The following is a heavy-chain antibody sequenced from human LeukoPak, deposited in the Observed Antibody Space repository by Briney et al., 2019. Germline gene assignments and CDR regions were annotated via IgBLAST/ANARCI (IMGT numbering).Heavy chain of an antibody. CDR2: IDPNSGGT. Sequence: GASVKVSCKASGYTFTGYYMHWVRQAPGQGLEWMGWIDPNSGGTNYARKFQGRVTMTRDTSISTAYMELSRLRSDDTAVYYCASESSSGWYPTYYFDYWGQGTLVTVSS. CDR1: GYTFTGYY. CDR3: ASESSSGWYPTYYFDY. J-gene: IGHJ4*02. V-gene: IGHV1-2*02. D-gene: IGHD6-19*01.